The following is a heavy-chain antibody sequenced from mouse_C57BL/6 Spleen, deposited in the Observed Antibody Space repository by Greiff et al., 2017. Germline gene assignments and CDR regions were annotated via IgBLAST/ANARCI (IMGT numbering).Heavy chain of an antibody. J-gene: IGHJ4*01. D-gene: IGHD1-1*01. CDR2: INYDGSCT. CDR1: GFTFRDYY. V-gene: IGHV5-16*01. CDR3: AREDYGSSYAMDY. Sequence: EVKVEESEGGLVQPGSSMKLSCTASGFTFRDYYMAWVRQVPAKGLEWVANINYDGSCTYYLDSLKSRFIISRDNAKNILYLQMSSLKSEDTATXYCAREDYGSSYAMDYWGQGTSVTVSS.